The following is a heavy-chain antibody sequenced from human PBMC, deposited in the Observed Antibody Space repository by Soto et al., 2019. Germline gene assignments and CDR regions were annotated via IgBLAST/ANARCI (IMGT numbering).Heavy chain of an antibody. CDR2: MNPNSGNT. V-gene: IGHV1-8*01. D-gene: IGHD3-10*01. Sequence: ASVKVSCKASGYTFTSYDINWVRQATGQGLEWMGWMNPNSGNTGYAQKLQGRVTMTRNTSISTAYMELSSLRSEDTAVYYCARGGSWRYYYYYYMDVWGKGSTVTVSS. CDR1: GYTFTSYD. J-gene: IGHJ6*03. CDR3: ARGGSWRYYYYYYMDV.